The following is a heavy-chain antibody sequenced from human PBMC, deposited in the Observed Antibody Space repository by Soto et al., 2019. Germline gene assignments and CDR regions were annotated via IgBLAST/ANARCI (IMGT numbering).Heavy chain of an antibody. Sequence: QVQLVQSGAEVKKPGSSVNVSCKASGGTFNTFAISWVRQAPGQGLEYLGGIVPILGPAFYAQRFQGRVTITADKSTNTAYLELTSLSSDDTAVYYCARAAKRYFASWGQGTQVTVSS. V-gene: IGHV1-69*06. CDR2: IVPILGPA. J-gene: IGHJ4*02. CDR3: ARAAKRYFAS. CDR1: GGTFNTFA.